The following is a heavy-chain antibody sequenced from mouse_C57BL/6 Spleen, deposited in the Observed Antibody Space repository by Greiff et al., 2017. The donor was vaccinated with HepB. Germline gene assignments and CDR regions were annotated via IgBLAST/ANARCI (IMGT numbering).Heavy chain of an antibody. V-gene: IGHV1-69*01. Sequence: QVQLQQPGAELVMPGASVKLSCKASGYTFTSYWMHWVKQRPGQGLEWIGEIDPSDSYTNYNQKFKGKSTLTVDKSSSTAYMQLSSLTSEDSAVYYCARGDYGDGPEGAMDYWGQGTSVTVSS. J-gene: IGHJ4*01. D-gene: IGHD2-13*01. CDR3: ARGDYGDGPEGAMDY. CDR2: IDPSDSYT. CDR1: GYTFTSYW.